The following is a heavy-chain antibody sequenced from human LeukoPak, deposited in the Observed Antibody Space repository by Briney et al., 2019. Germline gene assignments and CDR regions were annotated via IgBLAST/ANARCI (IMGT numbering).Heavy chain of an antibody. D-gene: IGHD2-15*01. Sequence: SETLSLTCTVSGGSVSSGSYYWGWIRQPPGQGLEWIGYIYYSGSTNYNPSLKSRVTISVDTSKHQLSLKLSSVTAADTAVYYCARGSCSGGSCYPTYGMDVWGQGTTVTVSS. CDR1: GGSVSSGSYY. CDR2: IYYSGST. J-gene: IGHJ6*02. CDR3: ARGSCSGGSCYPTYGMDV. V-gene: IGHV4-61*01.